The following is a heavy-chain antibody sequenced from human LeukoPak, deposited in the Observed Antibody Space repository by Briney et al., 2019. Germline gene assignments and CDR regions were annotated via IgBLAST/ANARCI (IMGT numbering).Heavy chain of an antibody. V-gene: IGHV3-23*01. CDR2: ISGSGGST. J-gene: IGHJ3*02. CDR1: GFTFSSYA. Sequence: GGSLRLSCAASGFTFSSYAMGWVRQAPGKGLEWVSVISGSGGSTYYADSVKGRFTISRDNSKNTLYLQMNGLRAEDTAVYYCARDSSTTVTGAFDIWGQGTMVTVSS. D-gene: IGHD4-17*01. CDR3: ARDSSTTVTGAFDI.